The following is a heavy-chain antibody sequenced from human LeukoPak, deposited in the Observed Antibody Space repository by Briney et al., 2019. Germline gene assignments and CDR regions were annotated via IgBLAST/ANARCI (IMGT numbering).Heavy chain of an antibody. CDR1: GFTFDDYG. Sequence: AGGSLRLSCAASGFTFDDYGMSWVRQAPGKGLEWVAVISYDGSNKYYADSVKGRFTISRDNSKNTLYLQMNSLRAEDTAVYYCANGYCTNGVCYPYYYYYMDVWGKGTTVTVSS. CDR2: ISYDGSNK. CDR3: ANGYCTNGVCYPYYYYYMDV. D-gene: IGHD2-8*01. J-gene: IGHJ6*03. V-gene: IGHV3-30*18.